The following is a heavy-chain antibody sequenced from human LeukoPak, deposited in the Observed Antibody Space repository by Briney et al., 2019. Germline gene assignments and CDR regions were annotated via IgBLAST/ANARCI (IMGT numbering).Heavy chain of an antibody. CDR2: FDPEDGET. D-gene: IGHD2-2*02. CDR3: ARGTGACGTTSCYTFPEYFQH. Sequence: ASVKVSCKVSGYTLTELSMHWVRQAPGKGLEWMGGFDPEDGETIYAQKFQGRVTMTEDTSTDTAYMELSSLRSEDTAVYYCARGTGACGTTSCYTFPEYFQHWGQGTLVIVSS. V-gene: IGHV1-24*01. J-gene: IGHJ1*01. CDR1: GYTLTELS.